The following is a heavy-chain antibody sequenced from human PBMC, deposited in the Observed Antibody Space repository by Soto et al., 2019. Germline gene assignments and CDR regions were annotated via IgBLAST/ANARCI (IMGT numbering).Heavy chain of an antibody. J-gene: IGHJ4*02. V-gene: IGHV4-39*01. CDR1: GCSISSSIYY. CDR3: AIPHTSMAQFDY. D-gene: IGHD5-18*01. Sequence: SGTLSRTCAVSGCSISSSIYYWVWHRQPPGKVLEWIGSINYGGTTYYNPSLKSRVTISVGTSKNQFSLKLSSVTAADTAVYYCAIPHTSMAQFDYWGQGTLVTVSS. CDR2: INYGGTT.